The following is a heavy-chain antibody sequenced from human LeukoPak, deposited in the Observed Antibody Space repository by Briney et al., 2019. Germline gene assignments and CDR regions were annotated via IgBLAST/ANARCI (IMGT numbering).Heavy chain of an antibody. Sequence: PSETLSLTCTVSGVSISGYYWSWIRQPPGKGLEWIGYIYYSGSTKYNPSLKSRVTISVDTSNNQFSLKLSSVTAADTAVYYCARRKATAGYWFDPWGQGTLVAVSS. J-gene: IGHJ5*02. D-gene: IGHD6-13*01. V-gene: IGHV4-59*08. CDR3: ARRKATAGYWFDP. CDR1: GVSISGYY. CDR2: IYYSGST.